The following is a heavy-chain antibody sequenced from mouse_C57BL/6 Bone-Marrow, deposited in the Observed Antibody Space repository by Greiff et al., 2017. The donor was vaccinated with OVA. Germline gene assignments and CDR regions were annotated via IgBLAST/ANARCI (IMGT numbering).Heavy chain of an antibody. V-gene: IGHV1-53*01. CDR2: INPSNGGP. CDR3: ARRGGLGGVRDYCDY. J-gene: IGHJ2*01. Sequence: QVQLQQPGTELVKPGASVKLSCKASGYTFTSYWMHWVKQRPGQGLEWIGNINPSNGGPNSNEKFKSKATLTVANSSSTAYMLLSSRTTEDAAVYYCARRGGLGGVRDYCDYWGQGTTLTVSS. CDR1: GYTFTSYW. D-gene: IGHD3-1*01.